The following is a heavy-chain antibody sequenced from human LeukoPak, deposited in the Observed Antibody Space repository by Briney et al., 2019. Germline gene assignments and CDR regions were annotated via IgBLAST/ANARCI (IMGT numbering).Heavy chain of an antibody. CDR1: GFTFSSYA. Sequence: GGSLRLSCVASGFTFSSYAMHWVRQAPGKGLEWVAVISYDGSNKYYADSVKGRFTISRDNSKNTLYLQMNSLRAEDTAVYSCARQNDYAFDIWGQGTMVTVSS. D-gene: IGHD3-3*01. CDR2: ISYDGSNK. J-gene: IGHJ3*02. V-gene: IGHV3-30*14. CDR3: ARQNDYAFDI.